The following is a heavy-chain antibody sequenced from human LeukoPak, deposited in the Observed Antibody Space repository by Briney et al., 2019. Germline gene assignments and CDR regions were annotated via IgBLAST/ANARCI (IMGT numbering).Heavy chain of an antibody. J-gene: IGHJ5*02. V-gene: IGHV4-61*02. D-gene: IGHD6-13*01. Sequence: PSQTLSLTCTVSGGSISSGGYYWSWIRQHPGKGLEWIGRIYTSGSTNYNPSLKSRVTMSVDTSKNQFSLKLSSVTAADTAVYYCARGSSSWGGNWFDPWGQGTLVTVSS. CDR3: ARGSSSWGGNWFDP. CDR2: IYTSGST. CDR1: GGSISSGGYY.